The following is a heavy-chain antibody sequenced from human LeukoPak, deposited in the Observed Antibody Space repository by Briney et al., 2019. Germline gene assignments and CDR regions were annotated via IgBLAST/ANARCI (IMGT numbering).Heavy chain of an antibody. J-gene: IGHJ4*02. CDR2: IFNSGGT. CDR1: GGSIIPTNYY. D-gene: IGHD4-23*01. Sequence: SETLSLTCTVSGGSIIPTNYYWGWIRQPPGKGLEWIGTIFNSGGTYYNPSLRSRVTISVDTSKNRFSLNLNSVTAADTAVYYCFVLYGGNSDDFDYWGQGTLVTVSS. CDR3: FVLYGGNSDDFDY. V-gene: IGHV4-39*07.